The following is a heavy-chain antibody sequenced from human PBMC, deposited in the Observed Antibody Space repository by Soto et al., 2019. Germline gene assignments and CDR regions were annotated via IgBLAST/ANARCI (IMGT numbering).Heavy chain of an antibody. Sequence: QLQLQESGPGLVKPSETLSLTCTVSGGSISSRSYYWGWIRQPPGKGLEWIGSIYYSGSTYYNPSLKSRVTISVDTYKNQFSLTLSSVTAADTAVYYCARHSSSGWYRWRWWFDPWGQGTLVTVSS. CDR3: ARHSSSGWYRWRWWFDP. CDR2: IYYSGST. CDR1: GGSISSRSYY. D-gene: IGHD6-19*01. V-gene: IGHV4-39*01. J-gene: IGHJ5*02.